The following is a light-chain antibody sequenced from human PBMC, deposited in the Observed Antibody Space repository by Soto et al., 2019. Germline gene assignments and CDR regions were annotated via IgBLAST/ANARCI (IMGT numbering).Light chain of an antibody. Sequence: DIQMTQSPSSLSASVGDRVTITCQASQNINNYLNWYQQKPGRAPKLLIYDASNLEAGVPSRFRGSGSGTDFTFTISRLQPEDIATYYCQQYYNTPYTFGQGTKLEIK. J-gene: IGKJ2*01. CDR3: QQYYNTPYT. CDR1: QNINNY. CDR2: DAS. V-gene: IGKV1-33*01.